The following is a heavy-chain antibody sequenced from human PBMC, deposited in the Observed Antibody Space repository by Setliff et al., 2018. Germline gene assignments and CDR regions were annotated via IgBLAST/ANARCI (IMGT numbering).Heavy chain of an antibody. CDR2: IISTFGTT. V-gene: IGHV1-69*13. CDR1: GYTFTSTH. CDR3: ARGSVEYSRGWYYFDY. D-gene: IGHD6-19*01. Sequence: VASVKVSCKASGYTFTSTHVHWGRQAPGQGLEWMGGIISTFGTTNYARKFQGRVTVTADESTSTAYMELSSLSSEDTAVYYCARGSVEYSRGWYYFDYWAQGTMVTVSS. J-gene: IGHJ4*02.